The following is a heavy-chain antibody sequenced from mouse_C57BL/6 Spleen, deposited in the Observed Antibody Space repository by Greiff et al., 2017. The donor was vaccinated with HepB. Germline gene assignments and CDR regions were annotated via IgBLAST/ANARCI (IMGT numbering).Heavy chain of an antibody. CDR2: INPNNGGT. D-gene: IGHD3-2*02. Sequence: VQLKESGPELVKPGASVKIPCKASGYTFTDYNMDWVKQSHGKSLEWIGDINPNNGGTIYNQKFKGKATLTVDKSSSTAYMELRSLTSEDTAVYYCARGDDSSGFYAMDYWGQGTSVTVSS. CDR3: ARGDDSSGFYAMDY. V-gene: IGHV1-18*01. CDR1: GYTFTDYN. J-gene: IGHJ4*01.